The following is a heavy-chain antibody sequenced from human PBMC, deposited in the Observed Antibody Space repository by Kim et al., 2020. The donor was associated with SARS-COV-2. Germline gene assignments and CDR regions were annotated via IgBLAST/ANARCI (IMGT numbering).Heavy chain of an antibody. CDR3: ARHRRYSSGWYVAFYYYYLDV. V-gene: IGHV4-39*01. Sequence: SETLSLTCTVSGGSLSSSSYYWGWIRQPPGKGLEWIGTAYYIGNTYYNPSLKSRVTISVDTSKNQFSLKLGSVTAADTAVYSCARHRRYSSGWYVAFYYYYLDVWGKGTTVTVSS. D-gene: IGHD6-19*01. CDR1: GGSLSSSSYY. J-gene: IGHJ6*03. CDR2: AYYIGNT.